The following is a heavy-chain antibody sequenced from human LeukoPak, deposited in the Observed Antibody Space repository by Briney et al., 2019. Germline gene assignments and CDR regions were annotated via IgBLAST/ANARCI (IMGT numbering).Heavy chain of an antibody. J-gene: IGHJ4*02. CDR3: ARSASIAVAGTCFDY. CDR2: IYPGDSDT. D-gene: IGHD6-19*01. CDR1: GYSFTSYW. V-gene: IGHV5-51*01. Sequence: GESLQISCKGSGYSFTSYWIGWVRQMPGKGLEWMGIIYPGDSDTRYSPSFQGQVTISADKFISTAYLRWSSLKASDTAMYYCARSASIAVAGTCFDYWGQGTLVTVSP.